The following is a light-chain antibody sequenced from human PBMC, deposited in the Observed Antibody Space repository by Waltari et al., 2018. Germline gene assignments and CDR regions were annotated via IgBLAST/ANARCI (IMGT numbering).Light chain of an antibody. V-gene: IGKV3-20*01. Sequence: EIVLTPSPGTLSLPPGERATLSCRASRSVSNNYLAWYQQKPGQAPRPLIYLASSRATGIPDRFSGSGSGTDFTLTVSRLEPEDFAVYYCQQYGTSPPGTFGQGTKVEMK. CDR1: RSVSNNY. CDR2: LAS. CDR3: QQYGTSPPGT. J-gene: IGKJ1*01.